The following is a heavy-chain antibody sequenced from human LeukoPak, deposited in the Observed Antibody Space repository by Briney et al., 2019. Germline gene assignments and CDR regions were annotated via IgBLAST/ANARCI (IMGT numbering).Heavy chain of an antibody. Sequence: GESLRLSCAASGFSFTTYWMSWVRQTPGKGLEWVANINQDETEKYYVDSVKGRFTISRDNGKNSLYLQMNSLRAEDTAVYYCARVMGRYCSSTSCYVDYWGQGTLVTVSS. CDR2: INQDETEK. V-gene: IGHV3-7*01. D-gene: IGHD2-2*01. CDR3: ARVMGRYCSSTSCYVDY. J-gene: IGHJ4*02. CDR1: GFSFTTYW.